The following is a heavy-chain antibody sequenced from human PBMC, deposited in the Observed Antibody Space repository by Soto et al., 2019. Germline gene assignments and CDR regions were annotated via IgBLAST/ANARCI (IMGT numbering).Heavy chain of an antibody. V-gene: IGHV4-31*03. Sequence: SETLSLTCTVSGASILSGGYYWTWLRQVPGKGLEWIGYIYNIGTTFYNPSLKSRVIISLDMSQNQFSLELTSATAADTAVYYCARRAKSGVTAHWYFDLWGRGTLVTVSS. CDR3: ARRAKSGVTAHWYFDL. CDR1: GASILSGGYY. CDR2: IYNIGTT. D-gene: IGHD3-3*01. J-gene: IGHJ2*01.